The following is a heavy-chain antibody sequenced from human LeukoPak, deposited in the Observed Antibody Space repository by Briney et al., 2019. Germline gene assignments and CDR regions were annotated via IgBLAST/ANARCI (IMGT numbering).Heavy chain of an antibody. CDR3: ARLGSYWGAFDY. J-gene: IGHJ4*02. CDR1: GGSINSGNYY. V-gene: IGHV4-61*01. D-gene: IGHD3-10*01. CDR2: IYYSGST. Sequence: SQTLSLTCTVSGGSINSGNYYWSWIRQPPGKGLEWIGYIYYSGSTNYNPSLKSRVTISVDTSKNQFSLKLSSVTAADTAVYYCARLGSYWGAFDYWGQGTLVTVSS.